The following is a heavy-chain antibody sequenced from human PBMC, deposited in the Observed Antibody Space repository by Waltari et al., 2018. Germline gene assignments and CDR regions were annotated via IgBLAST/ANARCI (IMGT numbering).Heavy chain of an antibody. Sequence: QVQLQESGPGLVKPSETLSLTCTVSGGSISSYYWSWIRQPPGKGLEWIGYIYYSGSTNYNPSLKSRVTISVDTSKNQFSLKLSSVTAADTAVYYCARGGGSYWAVMNFDLWGRGTLVTVSS. D-gene: IGHD1-26*01. J-gene: IGHJ2*01. CDR2: IYYSGST. CDR3: ARGGGSYWAVMNFDL. CDR1: GGSISSYY. V-gene: IGHV4-59*01.